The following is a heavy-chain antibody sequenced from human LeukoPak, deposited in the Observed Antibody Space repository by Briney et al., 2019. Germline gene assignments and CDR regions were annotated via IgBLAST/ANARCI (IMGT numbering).Heavy chain of an antibody. CDR3: AKDGGLWVSAHWGDS. CDR1: GFTFSSYT. Sequence: QSGGSLRLSCAASGFTFSSYTMSWVRQAPGKGLEWVSTITTSDGNTYHADSVKGRFTVSRDNSKNTLYLQMSSLRAEDTAVYYCAKDGGLWVSAHWGDSWGRGTLVTVSS. CDR2: ITTSDGNT. D-gene: IGHD7-27*01. V-gene: IGHV3-23*01. J-gene: IGHJ4*02.